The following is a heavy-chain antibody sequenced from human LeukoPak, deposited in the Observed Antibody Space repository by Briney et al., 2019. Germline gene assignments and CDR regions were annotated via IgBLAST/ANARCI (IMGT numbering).Heavy chain of an antibody. CDR2: ISGSGGIT. V-gene: IGHV3-23*01. J-gene: IGHJ4*02. CDR3: AKDLAPGIY. Sequence: GGSLRLSCAASGFRFRTYAMSWVRNAPGKGLEWLSAISGSGGITYYAVSVTGRFPISRHNSKNTLYLQMKSLRAEDTAVYYCAKDLAPGIYWGQGTLVTVSS. D-gene: IGHD3-10*01. CDR1: GFRFRTYA.